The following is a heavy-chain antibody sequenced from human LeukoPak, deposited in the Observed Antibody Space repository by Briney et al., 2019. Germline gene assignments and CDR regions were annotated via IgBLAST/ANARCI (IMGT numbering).Heavy chain of an antibody. CDR1: GFTFDDYG. CDR2: INWNGGST. V-gene: IGHV3-20*04. D-gene: IGHD5-24*01. CDR3: ARDKDGYNTFDY. Sequence: GGSLRLSCAASGFTFDDYGMSWVRQAPGKGLEWVSGINWNGGSTGYADSVKGRFTISRDNAENSLYLQMNSLRAEDTALYYCARDKDGYNTFDYWGQGTLVTVSS. J-gene: IGHJ4*02.